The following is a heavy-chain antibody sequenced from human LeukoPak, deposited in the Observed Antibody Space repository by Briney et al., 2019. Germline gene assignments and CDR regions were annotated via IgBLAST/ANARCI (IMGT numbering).Heavy chain of an antibody. V-gene: IGHV3-20*04. Sequence: GGSLRLSCAASGFTFDDYGMSWVRQAPGKGLEWVSGINWNGGSTGYADSVKGRFTISRDNAKNSLYMQMNSLRVEDTAVYYCARTGRTSIDYWGQGTLVTVSS. CDR1: GFTFDDYG. J-gene: IGHJ4*02. D-gene: IGHD1-1*01. CDR2: INWNGGST. CDR3: ARTGRTSIDY.